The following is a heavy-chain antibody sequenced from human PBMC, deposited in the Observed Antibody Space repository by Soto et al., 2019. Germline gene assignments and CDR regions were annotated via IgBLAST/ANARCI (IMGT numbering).Heavy chain of an antibody. V-gene: IGHV1-69*13. D-gene: IGHD3-22*01. CDR1: GCTRSRYV. CDR3: ASTSYHDSSGYHRDIDYGMDV. J-gene: IGHJ6*02. Sequence: ASVKVTCKASGCTRSRYVISWVRQAPGQGLEWMGGIIPLFGTASYAEKFQTRVTITADESTGTAYMELRSLRSEDTAVYYCASTSYHDSSGYHRDIDYGMDVWGQGTTVTVSS. CDR2: IIPLFGTA.